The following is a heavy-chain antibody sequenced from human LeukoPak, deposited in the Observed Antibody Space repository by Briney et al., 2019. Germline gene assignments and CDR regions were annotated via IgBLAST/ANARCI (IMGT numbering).Heavy chain of an antibody. V-gene: IGHV3-64*01. CDR2: ISSNGDSI. D-gene: IGHD5-12*01. CDR1: GFTSSSHA. Sequence: GGSLRLSCAASGFTSSSHAMHWVRQAPGKGLDYVSGISSNGDSIYYAKSVKGRLTISRDNSKNTLYLQMGSLRAEDMAVYYCATGAYGPGFVDYWGQGTLVTVSS. CDR3: ATGAYGPGFVDY. J-gene: IGHJ4*02.